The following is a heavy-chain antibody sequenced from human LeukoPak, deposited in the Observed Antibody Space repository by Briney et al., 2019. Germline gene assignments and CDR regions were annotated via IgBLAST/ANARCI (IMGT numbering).Heavy chain of an antibody. J-gene: IGHJ4*02. CDR2: ISYDGSNK. CDR1: GFTFSTYG. D-gene: IGHD4-17*01. Sequence: GRSLRLSCAASGFTFSTYGMHWVRQAPGKGLEWVAVISYDGSNKFYADSVKGRFTISRDNSKNTLYLQMNSLRAEDTAVYYCAKDWHTVTSFDYWGQGTLVTVSS. V-gene: IGHV3-30*18. CDR3: AKDWHTVTSFDY.